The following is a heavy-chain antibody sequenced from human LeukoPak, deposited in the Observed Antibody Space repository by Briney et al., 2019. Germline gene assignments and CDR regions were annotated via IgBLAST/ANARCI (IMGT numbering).Heavy chain of an antibody. Sequence: PGGSLRLSCAASGFTFDDYAMHWVRQAPGKGLEWVSGISWNSGSIGYADSVKGRFTISRDNAKNSLYLQMNSLRAEDTALYYCAKSLLYSSSWSPYYFDYWGQGTLVTVSS. CDR1: GFTFDDYA. V-gene: IGHV3-9*01. CDR3: AKSLLYSSSWSPYYFDY. J-gene: IGHJ4*02. D-gene: IGHD6-13*01. CDR2: ISWNSGSI.